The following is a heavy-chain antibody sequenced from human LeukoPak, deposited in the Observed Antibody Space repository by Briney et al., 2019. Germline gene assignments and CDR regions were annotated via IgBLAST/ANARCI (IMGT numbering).Heavy chain of an antibody. CDR3: ARDQRGMTRDY. CDR1: GFIFNSYS. Sequence: GGSLRLSCAASGFIFNSYSMNWFRQAPGKGLEWVSYITTDSNTIYYADSVKGRFTISRDNAKNSLYLQMNSLRAEDTAVYYCARDQRGMTRDYWGQGTLVTVSS. D-gene: IGHD6-25*01. V-gene: IGHV3-48*04. J-gene: IGHJ4*02. CDR2: ITTDSNTI.